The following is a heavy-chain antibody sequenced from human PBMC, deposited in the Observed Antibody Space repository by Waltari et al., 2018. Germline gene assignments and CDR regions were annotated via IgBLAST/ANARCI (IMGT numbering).Heavy chain of an antibody. CDR3: AHRPGAYYDSSGYSTVDAFDI. CDR1: GFSLSTSGVG. J-gene: IGHJ3*02. CDR2: IYWNDDK. V-gene: IGHV2-5*01. D-gene: IGHD3-22*01. Sequence: QITLKESGPTLVKPTQTLTLTRTFSGFSLSTSGVGVGWIRQPPGKALEWLALIYWNDDKRYSPSRKSRLTITKDTSKNQVVLTMTNMDPVETATYYCAHRPGAYYDSSGYSTVDAFDIWGQGTMVTVSS.